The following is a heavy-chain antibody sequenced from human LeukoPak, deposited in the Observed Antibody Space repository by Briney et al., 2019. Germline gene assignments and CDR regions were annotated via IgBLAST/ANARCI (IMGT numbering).Heavy chain of an antibody. J-gene: IGHJ4*02. V-gene: IGHV3-53*01. Sequence: PGGSLRLSCAASGFTVSSNYMSWVRQAPGKGLEWVSVIYSGGSTYYADSVKGRFTISRDNSKNTLHLQMNSLRAEDTAVYYCAKGTDYISRYYFDYWGQGTLVTVSS. CDR2: IYSGGST. CDR3: AKGTDYISRYYFDY. D-gene: IGHD4-11*01. CDR1: GFTVSSNY.